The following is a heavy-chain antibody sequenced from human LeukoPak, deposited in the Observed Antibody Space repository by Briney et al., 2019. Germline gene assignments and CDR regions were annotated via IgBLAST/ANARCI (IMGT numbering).Heavy chain of an antibody. Sequence: ASVKVSCKASGYTFTSYYMHWVRQAPGQGLEWMGWINPNSGGTNYAQKFQGRVTMTRDTSISTAYMELSRLRSDDTAVYYCARGLYIAAAGTPGVDYWGQGTLVTVSS. CDR3: ARGLYIAAAGTPGVDY. CDR1: GYTFTSYY. CDR2: INPNSGGT. J-gene: IGHJ4*02. D-gene: IGHD6-13*01. V-gene: IGHV1-2*02.